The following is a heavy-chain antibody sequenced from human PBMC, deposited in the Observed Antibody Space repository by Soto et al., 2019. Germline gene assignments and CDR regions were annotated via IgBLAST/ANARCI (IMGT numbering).Heavy chain of an antibody. V-gene: IGHV3-33*01. CDR1: GFTFSSYG. D-gene: IGHD1-26*01. Sequence: PGGSLRLSCAASGFTFSSYGMHWVRQAPGKGLEWVAVIWYDGSNKYYADSVKGRFTISRDNSKNTLYLQMNSLRAEDTAMYYCARAYSGSYYSTHWGQGTLVTVSS. J-gene: IGHJ4*02. CDR3: ARAYSGSYYSTH. CDR2: IWYDGSNK.